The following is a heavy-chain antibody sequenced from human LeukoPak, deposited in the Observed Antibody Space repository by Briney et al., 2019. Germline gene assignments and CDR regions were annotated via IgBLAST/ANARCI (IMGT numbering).Heavy chain of an antibody. V-gene: IGHV4-34*01. J-gene: IGHJ3*02. CDR3: ARGLLPFRPGGRSKDAFEI. CDR2: INHSGST. CDR1: GGSFRGYY. Sequence: PSETLSLTCAVYGGSFRGYYWSWIRQPPGKGLEWIGEINHSGSTNYNTSLKSRVTISVDTSKNQFSLKLSSVTAADTAVYYCARGLLPFRPGGRSKDAFEIWGQGTMVTVSS. D-gene: IGHD1-26*01.